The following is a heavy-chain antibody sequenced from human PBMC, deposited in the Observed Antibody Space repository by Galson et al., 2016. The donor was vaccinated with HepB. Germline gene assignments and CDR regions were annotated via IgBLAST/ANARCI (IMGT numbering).Heavy chain of an antibody. CDR2: TYYRSKWYN. J-gene: IGHJ4*02. CDR3: ARDYWGFFDY. Sequence: CAISGDSVSRISLAWNWIRQSPSRGLEWLGRTYYRSKWYNDYTASVKSRISINPDTSKNQISLHLNSVTPEDTAVYYCARDYWGFFDYWGQGTLVTVSS. V-gene: IGHV6-1*01. CDR1: GDSVSRISLA. D-gene: IGHD7-27*01.